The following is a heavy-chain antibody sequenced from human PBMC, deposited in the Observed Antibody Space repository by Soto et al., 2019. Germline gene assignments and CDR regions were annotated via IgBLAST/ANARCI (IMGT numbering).Heavy chain of an antibody. CDR2: IYYSGST. CDR3: ARLYGYSGYDFYFDY. CDR1: GGSISSSSYY. V-gene: IGHV4-39*01. J-gene: IGHJ4*02. Sequence: QLQLQESGPGLVKPSATLSLTCTVSGGSISSSSYYWGWIRQPPGKGLEWIGSIYYSGSTYYNPSLKSRVTISVDTSKNQFSLKLSSVTAADTAVYYCARLYGYSGYDFYFDYWGQGTLVTVSS. D-gene: IGHD5-12*01.